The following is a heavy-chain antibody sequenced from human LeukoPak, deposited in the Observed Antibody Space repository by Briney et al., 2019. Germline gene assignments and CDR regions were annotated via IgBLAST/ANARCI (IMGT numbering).Heavy chain of an antibody. CDR3: ARPAYSSSWFFPLVGAQGGFAP. Sequence: GGSLRLSCAASGFTFSSYSMNWVRQAPGKGLEWVSSISSSSSYIYYADSVKGRFTISRDNAKNSLYLQMNSLRAEDTAVYYCARPAYSSSWFFPLVGAQGGFAPGGQEPLVPVSS. J-gene: IGHJ5*02. V-gene: IGHV3-21*01. CDR2: ISSSSSYI. CDR1: GFTFSSYS. D-gene: IGHD6-13*01.